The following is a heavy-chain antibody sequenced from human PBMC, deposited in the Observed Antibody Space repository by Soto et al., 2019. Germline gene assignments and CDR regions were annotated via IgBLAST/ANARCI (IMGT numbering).Heavy chain of an antibody. V-gene: IGHV1-69*13. CDR3: ARRIAVSTGWFDP. CDR2: IIPIFGTA. Sequence: ASVKVSCKASGGTFSSYAISWVRQAPGQGLEWMGGIIPIFGTANYAQKFQGRVTITADESTSTAYMELSSLRSEDTAVYYCARRIAVSTGWFDPWGQGTLVTVYS. D-gene: IGHD6-19*01. CDR1: GGTFSSYA. J-gene: IGHJ5*02.